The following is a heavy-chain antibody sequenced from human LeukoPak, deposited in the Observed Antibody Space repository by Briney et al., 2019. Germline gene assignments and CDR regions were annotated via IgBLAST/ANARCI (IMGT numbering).Heavy chain of an antibody. D-gene: IGHD3-22*01. Sequence: SQTLSLTCTVSGGSISSGGYYWSWIRQHPGKGLEWIGYIYYSGSTYYNPSLKSRVTISVDTSKNQFSLKLSSVTAADTAVYYCARDSYSSGYPDHWGQGTLVTVSS. CDR1: GGSISSGGYY. V-gene: IGHV4-31*03. CDR2: IYYSGST. J-gene: IGHJ4*02. CDR3: ARDSYSSGYPDH.